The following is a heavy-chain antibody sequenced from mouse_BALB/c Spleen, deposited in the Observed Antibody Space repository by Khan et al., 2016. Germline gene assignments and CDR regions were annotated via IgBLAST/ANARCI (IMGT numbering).Heavy chain of an antibody. V-gene: IGHV5-6-5*01. J-gene: IGHJ2*01. CDR1: GFTFSTYA. D-gene: IGHD1-1*01. CDR3: ARGVTTVVDYFDY. CDR2: ISSGGTT. Sequence: EVELVESGGGLVKPGGSLKLSCAASGFTFSTYAMSWVRQTPEKRLEWVASISSGGTTYYPDSLKGRFTISRDNARNILYVQMSSLRSEDTAMYYSARGVTTVVDYFDYWGQGTILTVSS.